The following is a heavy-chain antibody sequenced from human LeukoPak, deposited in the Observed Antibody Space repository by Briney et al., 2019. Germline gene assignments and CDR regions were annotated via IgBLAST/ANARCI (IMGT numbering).Heavy chain of an antibody. CDR1: GFNFNSYE. J-gene: IGHJ4*02. V-gene: IGHV3-48*03. Sequence: PGGSLRLSCAASGFNFNSYEMNWVRQAPGKGLEWVAYISNTGKTIHYADSVKCRFTISRDSAKNSLYLQMNSLRVEDTAVYHCAGGFTSLGSYYRAFYFDDWGQGTLVTVPS. D-gene: IGHD3-10*01. CDR3: AGGFTSLGSYYRAFYFDD. CDR2: ISNTGKTI.